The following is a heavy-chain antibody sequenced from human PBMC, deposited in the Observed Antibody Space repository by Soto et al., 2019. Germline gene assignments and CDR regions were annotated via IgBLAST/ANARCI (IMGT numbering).Heavy chain of an antibody. CDR3: AKDRDVVVVIDATATGAFDI. J-gene: IGHJ3*02. V-gene: IGHV3-23*01. CDR1: GFTFRDYG. Sequence: EVQLLEFGGGLVQRGGSLRLSCAASGFTFRDYGMSWVRQAPGRGLEWVSGISGAGANTYYADSVQGRFTVSRDTSKNTVYLQMNSLRAEDTAVYFCAKDRDVVVVIDATATGAFDIWGQGTMVTVSS. D-gene: IGHD2-15*01. CDR2: ISGAGANT.